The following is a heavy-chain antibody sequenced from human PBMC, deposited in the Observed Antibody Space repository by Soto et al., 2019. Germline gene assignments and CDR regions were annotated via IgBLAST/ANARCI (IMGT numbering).Heavy chain of an antibody. CDR2: IYWDDDR. Sequence: SGPTLVNPTQTLTLTCTFSGFSLTTSGEAVGWIRQPPGKALEWLALIYWDDDRRYSPSLRSRLTITKDTSKNQVVLTMTNMDPVDTATYYCAHRLTTVQKGAFDVWGPGTMVTVSS. J-gene: IGHJ3*01. CDR1: GFSLTTSGEA. D-gene: IGHD4-17*01. V-gene: IGHV2-5*02. CDR3: AHRLTTVQKGAFDV.